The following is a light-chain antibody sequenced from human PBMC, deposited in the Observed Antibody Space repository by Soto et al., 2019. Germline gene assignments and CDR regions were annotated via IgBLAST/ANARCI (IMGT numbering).Light chain of an antibody. Sequence: QSVLTQPASVSGSPGQSITLSCTGTNSDVGGYNYVSWYQHHPGKAPKLMIYEVTKRPSGVSNRFSGSKSGNTASLTISGLQAEDEADYYCSSWTTSTIRVFGGGTQLTVL. J-gene: IGLJ3*02. CDR3: SSWTTSTIRV. CDR1: NSDVGGYNY. CDR2: EVT. V-gene: IGLV2-14*01.